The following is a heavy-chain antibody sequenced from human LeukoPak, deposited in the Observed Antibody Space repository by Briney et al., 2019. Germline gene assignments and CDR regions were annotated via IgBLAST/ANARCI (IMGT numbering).Heavy chain of an antibody. CDR2: IYYSGST. CDR1: GGSVSSGNYY. J-gene: IGHJ4*02. Sequence: SETLSLTCTVSGGSVSSGNYYWSWIRQPPGKGLEYIGYIYYSGSTNYNPSLKRRVTISVDTSKNQFSLKLSSVTAADTAVYYCARAQDTAMVVFDYWGQGTLVTVSS. CDR3: ARAQDTAMVVFDY. V-gene: IGHV4-61*01. D-gene: IGHD5-18*01.